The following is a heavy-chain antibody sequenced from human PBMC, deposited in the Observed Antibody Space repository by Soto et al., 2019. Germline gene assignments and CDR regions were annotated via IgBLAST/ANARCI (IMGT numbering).Heavy chain of an antibody. V-gene: IGHV5-51*01. D-gene: IGHD2-2*01. Sequence: PGESLKISCKGSGFTFTAYWIGWVRQMPGKGLEWMGIMFPGDSTTRYSPSFQGQVTMSADKSISTAYLQWNSLKASDTAMYYCARVVIGYCSSTSCPADYWGQGALVT. CDR2: MFPGDSTT. CDR1: GFTFTAYW. CDR3: ARVVIGYCSSTSCPADY. J-gene: IGHJ4*02.